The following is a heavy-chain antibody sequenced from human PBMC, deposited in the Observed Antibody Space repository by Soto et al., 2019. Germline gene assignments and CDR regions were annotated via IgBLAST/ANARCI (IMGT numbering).Heavy chain of an antibody. CDR2: IYYSGST. Sequence: QVQLQESGPGLVKPSQTLSLTCTVSGGSISSGGYYWSWIRQHPGKGLEWIGYIYYSGSTYYNPSLKSRVTVSVDTSKNQFALTLRSLTAADTAVYYCARMIVVVPASTNYFDYWGQGTLVTVSS. CDR3: ARMIVVVPASTNYFDY. J-gene: IGHJ4*02. V-gene: IGHV4-31*03. D-gene: IGHD2-2*01. CDR1: GGSISSGGYY.